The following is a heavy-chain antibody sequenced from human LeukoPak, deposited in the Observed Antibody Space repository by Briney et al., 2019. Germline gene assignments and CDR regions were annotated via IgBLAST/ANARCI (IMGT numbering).Heavy chain of an antibody. V-gene: IGHV3-11*01. J-gene: IGHJ6*02. CDR2: ISSSGSTI. CDR3: ARDKITMVRGVPLSKAHDGMDV. Sequence: GGSLRLSCAASGFTFSDYYMSWIRQAPGKGLEWVSYISSSGSTIYYADSVKGRFTISRDNAKNSLYLQMNSLRAEDTAVYYCARDKITMVRGVPLSKAHDGMDVWGQGTTVTVSS. D-gene: IGHD3-10*01. CDR1: GFTFSDYY.